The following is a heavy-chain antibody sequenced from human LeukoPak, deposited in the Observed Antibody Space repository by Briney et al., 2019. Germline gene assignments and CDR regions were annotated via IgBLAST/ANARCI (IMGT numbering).Heavy chain of an antibody. D-gene: IGHD6-19*01. CDR2: IYYSGST. Sequence: SETLSLTCTVSGGSISSYYWSWIRQPPGKGLEWIGYIYYSGSTNYNPSLKSRVTISVDTSKNQFSLKLSSVTAADTAVYYCARVRQWLVPYIDYWGQGTLVTVSS. CDR1: GGSISSYY. V-gene: IGHV4-59*01. J-gene: IGHJ4*02. CDR3: ARVRQWLVPYIDY.